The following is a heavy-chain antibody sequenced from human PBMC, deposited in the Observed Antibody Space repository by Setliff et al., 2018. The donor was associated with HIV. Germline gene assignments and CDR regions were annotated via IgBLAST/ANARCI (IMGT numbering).Heavy chain of an antibody. J-gene: IGHJ4*02. CDR1: GGSISSDDYY. D-gene: IGHD4-17*01. CDR2: ITYSGSA. CDR3: VRDDYGYKGKGFDY. V-gene: IGHV4-30-4*08. Sequence: PSATLSLTCTVSGGSISSDDYYWNWIRQPPGKGLEWIGYITYSGSAYYNPSLKSRVTISIYMSNNQISLRLSSVTAADTAMYYCVRDDYGYKGKGFDYWGPGTLVTVSS.